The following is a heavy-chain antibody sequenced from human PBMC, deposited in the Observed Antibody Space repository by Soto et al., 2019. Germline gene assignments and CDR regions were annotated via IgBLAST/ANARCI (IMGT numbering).Heavy chain of an antibody. CDR2: MHYTGFS. Sequence: SETLSLTCSFSGDSVTGHYLTWIRQSPEKGLEWIGYMHYTGFSYYNPSLKSRVTISVDTSKNQFSLKLSSVTAADTAVYYCARDRGSYGPKYYFDYWGQGTLVTVSS. D-gene: IGHD5-18*01. CDR1: GDSVTGHY. CDR3: ARDRGSYGPKYYFDY. J-gene: IGHJ4*02. V-gene: IGHV4-59*02.